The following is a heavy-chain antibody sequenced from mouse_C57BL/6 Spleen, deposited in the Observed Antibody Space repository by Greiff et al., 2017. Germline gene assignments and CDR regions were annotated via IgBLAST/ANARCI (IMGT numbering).Heavy chain of an antibody. D-gene: IGHD2-2*01. CDR2: IYPGDGDP. CDR1: GYAFSSYW. CDR3: ARSGYGYDEGGLDY. V-gene: IGHV1-80*01. J-gene: IGHJ2*01. Sequence: QVQLQQSGAELVTPGASVKISCKASGYAFSSYWLNGVKQRPGKGLAWIGQIYPGDGDPNYNGKFKGKATLTADNSSSPAYMQLSGLTSEDSAVYFCARSGYGYDEGGLDYWGQGTTLTVSS.